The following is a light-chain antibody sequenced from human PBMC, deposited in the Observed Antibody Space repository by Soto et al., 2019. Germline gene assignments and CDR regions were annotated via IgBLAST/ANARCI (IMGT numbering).Light chain of an antibody. CDR3: TSYTITSPYV. CDR1: ISDIGRYNF. CDR2: EAT. Sequence: QSARAPPSSISGSPGQSITISCTGTISDIGRYNFVSWYQHHPGKAPKLIIYEATKRPSGVSYRFSGSKSGNTASLTISGLQAEDEADYCCTSYTITSPYVFGTGTKVTV. V-gene: IGLV2-14*01. J-gene: IGLJ1*01.